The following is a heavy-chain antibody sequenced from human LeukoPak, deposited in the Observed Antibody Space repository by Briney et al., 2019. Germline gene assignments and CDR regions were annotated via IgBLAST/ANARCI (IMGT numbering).Heavy chain of an antibody. CDR1: GFTFNAYS. J-gene: IGHJ4*02. CDR2: ISTGGDII. CDR3: ARADPWSFGGSDYGDCFDY. Sequence: GGSLRLSCAASGFTFNAYSFNWIRQAPGKGLEWISYISTGGDIIYYADSVKGRFTISRDDAKNSLYLQMNSLRAEDTAVYYCARADPWSFGGSDYGDCFDYWGQGTLVTVSS. V-gene: IGHV3-21*05. D-gene: IGHD4-17*01.